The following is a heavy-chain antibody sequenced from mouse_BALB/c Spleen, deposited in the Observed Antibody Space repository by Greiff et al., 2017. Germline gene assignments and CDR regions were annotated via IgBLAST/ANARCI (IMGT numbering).Heavy chain of an antibody. J-gene: IGHJ4*01. D-gene: IGHD2-1*01. CDR1: GFTFSSFG. CDR2: ISSGSSTI. Sequence: EVHLVESGGGLVQPGGSRKLSCAASGFTFSSFGMHWVRQAPEKGLEWVAYISSGSSTIYYADTVKGRFTISRDNPKNTLFLQMTSLRSEDTAMYYCARRYGNPFYALDYWGQGTSVTVSS. V-gene: IGHV5-17*02. CDR3: ARRYGNPFYALDY.